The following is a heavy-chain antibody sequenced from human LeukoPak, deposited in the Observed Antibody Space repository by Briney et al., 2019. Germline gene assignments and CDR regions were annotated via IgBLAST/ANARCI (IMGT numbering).Heavy chain of an antibody. CDR1: GGSISSYY. CDR2: ISYSGST. CDR3: ARQGYDILTGYIDSFDI. D-gene: IGHD3-9*01. V-gene: IGHV4-59*08. Sequence: PSGTLSLTCTVSGGSISSYYWSWIRQPPGKGLEWIGYISYSGSTNYNPSLKSRVNISIDTSKNQFSLKLRSVTAADTAIYYCARQGYDILTGYIDSFDIWGQGTMVTVSS. J-gene: IGHJ3*02.